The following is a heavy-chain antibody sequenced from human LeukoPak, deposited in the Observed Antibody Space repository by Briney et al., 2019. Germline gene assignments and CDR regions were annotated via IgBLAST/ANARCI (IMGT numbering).Heavy chain of an antibody. CDR3: ASSPLISSGWLGFDY. CDR2: IYYSGST. J-gene: IGHJ4*02. V-gene: IGHV4-59*01. CDR1: GGSISSYY. D-gene: IGHD6-19*01. Sequence: SETLSLTCTVSGGSISSYYWSWIRQPPGKGLEWIGYIYYSGSTNFNPSLKSRVTISIDSSKNQFSLKLSSATAADSAVYYCASSPLISSGWLGFDYWGQGTLVTVSS.